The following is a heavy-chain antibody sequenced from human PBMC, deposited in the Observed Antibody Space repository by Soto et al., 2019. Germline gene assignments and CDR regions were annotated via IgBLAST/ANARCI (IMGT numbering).Heavy chain of an antibody. CDR1: GYSVTSDG. CDR3: ARRGRGIGGYYYGMDV. D-gene: IGHD3-16*01. Sequence: GDTLEISGERSGYSVTSDGIARLRLMPGKGLEWMGIIYPGDSDTRYSPSFQGQVTISADKSISTAYLQWSSLKASDTAMYYCARRGRGIGGYYYGMDVWGQGTTVTSP. V-gene: IGHV5-51*01. CDR2: IYPGDSDT. J-gene: IGHJ6*02.